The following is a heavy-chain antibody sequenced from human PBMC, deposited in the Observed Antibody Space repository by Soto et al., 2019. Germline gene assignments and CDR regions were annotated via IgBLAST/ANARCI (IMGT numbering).Heavy chain of an antibody. Sequence: HVQLVQAGADVKKPWASVNVSCKASGYPFTSYGLSWVRQAPGQGREWMGGIDAYNGNTNYAQKLQGRVTMTTDTSTSTAYMELRSLRSDDTAVYYCARVLPTFDPWGQGTRVTVSS. J-gene: IGHJ5*02. V-gene: IGHV1-18*01. CDR3: ARVLPTFDP. CDR2: IDAYNGNT. CDR1: GYPFTSYG.